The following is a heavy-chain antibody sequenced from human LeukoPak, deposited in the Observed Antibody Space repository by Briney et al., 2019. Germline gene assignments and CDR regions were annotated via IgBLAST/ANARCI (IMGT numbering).Heavy chain of an antibody. J-gene: IGHJ3*02. CDR1: GGSFSGYY. Sequence: SETLSLTCAVYGGSFSGYYWSWIRQPPGKGLEWIGEINHSGSTNYNPSLKSRVTISVDTSKNQFSLKLSSVTAADTAVYHCARVYFGAAAEGADAFDIWGQGTMVTVSS. CDR3: ARVYFGAAAEGADAFDI. V-gene: IGHV4-34*01. D-gene: IGHD6-13*01. CDR2: INHSGST.